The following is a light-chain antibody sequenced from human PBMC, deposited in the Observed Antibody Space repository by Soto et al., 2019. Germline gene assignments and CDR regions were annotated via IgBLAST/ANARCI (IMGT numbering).Light chain of an antibody. CDR3: QQYNSYPLT. V-gene: IGKV1-5*03. J-gene: IGKJ3*01. CDR2: KAS. Sequence: DIQMTQSPSTLSASVGDRVTITCRASQSISSWLAWYQQKPGKVPKLLIYKASSLESGVPSRFSGSGSGTEFTLAISSLQPDDFATYYCQQYNSYPLTFGPGTKVDLK. CDR1: QSISSW.